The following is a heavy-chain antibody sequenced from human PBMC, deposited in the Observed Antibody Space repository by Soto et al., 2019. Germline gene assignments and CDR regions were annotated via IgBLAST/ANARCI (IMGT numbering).Heavy chain of an antibody. CDR1: GFTFSSYG. J-gene: IGHJ4*02. CDR3: AKDLSY. V-gene: IGHV3-30*18. Sequence: GGSLRLSCAASGFTFSSYGMHWVRQAPGKGLEWVAVISYDGSNKYYADSVKGRFTISRDNSKNTLYLQMNSLRAEDTAVYYCAKDLSYWGQGTLVTVSS. CDR2: ISYDGSNK.